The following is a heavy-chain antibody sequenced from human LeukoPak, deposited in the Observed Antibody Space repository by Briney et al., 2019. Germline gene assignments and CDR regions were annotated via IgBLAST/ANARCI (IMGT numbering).Heavy chain of an antibody. D-gene: IGHD3-10*01. J-gene: IGHJ3*02. V-gene: IGHV1-69*13. CDR1: GGTFSSYA. Sequence: ASVKVSCKASGGTFSSYAISWVRQAHGEGLEGMGGIIPIIGTANYAQKFQGRVTITADESTSTAYMELSSLRSEDTAVYYCATTKTNYYGSGSYYRNDAFDIWGQGTMVTVSS. CDR3: ATTKTNYYGSGSYYRNDAFDI. CDR2: IIPIIGTA.